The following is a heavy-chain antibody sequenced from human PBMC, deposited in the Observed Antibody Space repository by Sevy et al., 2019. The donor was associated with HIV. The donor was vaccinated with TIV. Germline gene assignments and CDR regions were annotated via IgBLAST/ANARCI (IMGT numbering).Heavy chain of an antibody. V-gene: IGHV1-69*13. CDR2: IIPIFGTA. CDR3: ARGGYCSSTGCYLRLGWFDP. Sequence: ASVKVSCKASGGTFSSYAISWVRQAPGQGLEWMGGIIPIFGTANYAQKFQGRVTITADESTSTAYMELSSLRSEDTAVYYCARGGYCSSTGCYLRLGWFDPWGQGTLVTVSS. CDR1: GGTFSSYA. D-gene: IGHD2-2*01. J-gene: IGHJ5*02.